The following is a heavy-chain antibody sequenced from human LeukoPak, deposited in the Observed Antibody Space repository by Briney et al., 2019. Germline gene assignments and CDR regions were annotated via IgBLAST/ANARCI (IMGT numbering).Heavy chain of an antibody. J-gene: IGHJ4*02. Sequence: LSLTCAVYGGSFSGYYWSWIRQAPGKGLEWVSYISSSGSTIYYADSVKGRFTISRDNAKNSLYLQMNSLRAEDTAVYYCARDRARIAAGYWGQGTLVTVSS. D-gene: IGHD6-13*01. CDR2: ISSSGSTI. V-gene: IGHV3-11*04. CDR1: GGSFSGYY. CDR3: ARDRARIAAGY.